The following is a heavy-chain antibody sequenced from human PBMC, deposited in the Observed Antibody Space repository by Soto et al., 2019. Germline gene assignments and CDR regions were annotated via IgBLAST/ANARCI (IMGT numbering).Heavy chain of an antibody. CDR1: AFTFSDYY. J-gene: IGHJ3*02. CDR3: ARDADILTGSDAFDI. CDR2: ISSSSSYT. V-gene: IGHV3-11*05. Sequence: GGSLRLSCAASAFTFSDYYMSWIRQAPGKGLEWVSYISSSSSYTNYADFVKGRFTISRDNAKNSLYLQMNSLRAEDTAVYYCARDADILTGSDAFDIWGRGTMVIVSS. D-gene: IGHD3-9*01.